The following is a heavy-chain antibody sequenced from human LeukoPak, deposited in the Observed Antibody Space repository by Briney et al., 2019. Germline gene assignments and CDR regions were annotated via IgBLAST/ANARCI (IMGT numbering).Heavy chain of an antibody. Sequence: SETLSLTCAVYGGSFSGYYWSWIRQPPGKGLEWIGSIYYSGSTQYNPSLKSRVTISVDTSKNQFSLKLSSVTAADTAVYYCASQYFLILSLYYFDYWGQGTLVTVSS. CDR2: IYYSGST. V-gene: IGHV4-34*01. D-gene: IGHD3-10*02. CDR1: GGSFSGYY. J-gene: IGHJ4*02. CDR3: ASQYFLILSLYYFDY.